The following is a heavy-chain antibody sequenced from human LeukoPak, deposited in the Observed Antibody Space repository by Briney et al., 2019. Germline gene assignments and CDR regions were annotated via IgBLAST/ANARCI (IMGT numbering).Heavy chain of an antibody. CDR1: GYTLTDYY. J-gene: IGHJ4*02. Sequence: GASVKVSCKVSGYTLTDYYMHWVQQAPGKGLEWMGLVDPEDGETIYAEKFQGRVTITADTSTDTAYVELSSLRSEDTAVYYCATGGLRYFDWPHYFDYWGQGTLVTVSS. D-gene: IGHD3-9*01. CDR2: VDPEDGET. V-gene: IGHV1-69-2*01. CDR3: ATGGLRYFDWPHYFDY.